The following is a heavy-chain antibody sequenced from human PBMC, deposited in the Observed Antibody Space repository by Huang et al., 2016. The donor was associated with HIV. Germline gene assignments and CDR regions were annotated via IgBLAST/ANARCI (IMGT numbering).Heavy chain of an antibody. CDR2: FDNGDDT. CDR1: GLSVSGNY. D-gene: IGHD3-3*01. V-gene: IGHV3-53*01. CDR3: ATFTIFGVDKGV. Sequence: EVQVVESGGGLTQPGGSLRLSCVVSGLSVSGNYMPWVRQAPGKGLEWIALFDNGDDTFYADSVKGRFTISRDNSRNTVFLQMNSLRAEDTAVYYCATFTIFGVDKGVWDQGTTVTVSS. J-gene: IGHJ6*02.